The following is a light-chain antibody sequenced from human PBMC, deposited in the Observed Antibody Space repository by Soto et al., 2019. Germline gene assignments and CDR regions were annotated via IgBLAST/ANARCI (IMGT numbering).Light chain of an antibody. CDR2: DAS. CDR1: QSISNN. V-gene: IGKV3-15*01. CDR3: QQYNNWPPKHT. J-gene: IGKJ2*01. Sequence: EIVMTQSPATLSVSPGERVTLSCRASQSISNNLAWYQHKPGRAPRVLIYDASTRATGIPVRFSGSGSGTEFTLTISSLQSDAFAVYYCQQYNNWPPKHTFGQGTKLEIK.